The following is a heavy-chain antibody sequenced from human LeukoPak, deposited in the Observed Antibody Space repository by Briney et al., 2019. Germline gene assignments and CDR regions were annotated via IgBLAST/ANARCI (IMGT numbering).Heavy chain of an antibody. V-gene: IGHV3-9*01. D-gene: IGHD6-19*01. CDR1: GFTFDDYA. Sequence: GRSLRLSCAASGFTFDDYAMHWVRQAPGKGLEWVSGISWNSGSMGYADSVKGRFTISRDNAKNSLYLQMNSLRAEDTALYYCAKGYSSGWLYFDYWGQGTLVTVSS. CDR3: AKGYSSGWLYFDY. CDR2: ISWNSGSM. J-gene: IGHJ4*02.